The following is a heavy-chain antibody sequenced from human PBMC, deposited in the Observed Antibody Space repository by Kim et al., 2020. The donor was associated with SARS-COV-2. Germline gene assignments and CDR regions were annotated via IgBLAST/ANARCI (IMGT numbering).Heavy chain of an antibody. CDR2: INHSGST. CDR1: GGSFSGYY. CDR3: ARARRKIGGILTGYHYYGMDV. Sequence: SETLSLTCAVYGGSFSGYYWSWIRQPPGKGLEWIGEINHSGSTNYNPSLKSRVTISVDTSKNQFSLKLSSVTAADTAVYYCARARRKIGGILTGYHYYGMDVWGQGTTVTVSS. V-gene: IGHV4-34*01. D-gene: IGHD3-9*01. J-gene: IGHJ6*02.